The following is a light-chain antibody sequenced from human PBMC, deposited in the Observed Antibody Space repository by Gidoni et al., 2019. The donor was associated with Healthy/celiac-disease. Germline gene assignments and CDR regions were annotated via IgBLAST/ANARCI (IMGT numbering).Light chain of an antibody. J-gene: IGLJ2*01. V-gene: IGLV2-14*01. Sequence: QSALTQPASVSGSPGQSITISCTGTSSDVGGYNYVSWYQQHPGKAPKLMIYEVSNRPSGVPDRFSGSKSGNMASLTISGLQAEDEADYYCSSYTSSSTLFGGGTKLTVL. CDR2: EVS. CDR3: SSYTSSSTL. CDR1: SSDVGGYNY.